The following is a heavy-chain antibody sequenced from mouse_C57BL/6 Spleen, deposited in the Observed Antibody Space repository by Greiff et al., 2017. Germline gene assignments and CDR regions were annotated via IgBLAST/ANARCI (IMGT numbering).Heavy chain of an antibody. D-gene: IGHD1-1*01. CDR3: ARSTTVVATNFDY. J-gene: IGHJ2*01. CDR1: GYTFTSYW. CDR2: INPSSGYT. Sequence: VQLQQSGAELAKPGASVKLSCKASGYTFTSYWMHWVKQRPGQGLEWIGYINPSSGYTKYNQKFKDKATLTADKSSSTAYMQLSSLTYEDSAVXYCARSTTVVATNFDYWGQGTTLTVSS. V-gene: IGHV1-7*01.